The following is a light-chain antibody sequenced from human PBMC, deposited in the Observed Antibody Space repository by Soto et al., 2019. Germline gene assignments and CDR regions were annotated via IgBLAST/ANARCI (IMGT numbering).Light chain of an antibody. Sequence: QSALIQPPSASGSPGQSVAISCTGTSSDVGAYNYVSWYQLHPGKAPKLIISEVTKRPSGVPDRFSGSKSGNTASLTVSGLQADDEAEYHCSSYTGNADILYVFGSGTKLTVL. CDR2: EVT. J-gene: IGLJ1*01. CDR3: SSYTGNADILYV. CDR1: SSDVGAYNY. V-gene: IGLV2-8*01.